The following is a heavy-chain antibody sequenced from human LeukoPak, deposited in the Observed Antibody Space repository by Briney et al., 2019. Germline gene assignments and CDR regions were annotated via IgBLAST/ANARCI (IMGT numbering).Heavy chain of an antibody. CDR2: ISNFGSTI. CDR1: RFTFSSYE. Sequence: PGGSVRLSCAAFRFTFSSYEMNWVRQAPGKGLEWVSYISNFGSTIYYADSVNGRFTISRDNAKNSLYLQMNSLRVEDTAVYYSARDTSRGFQYYFDYWGQGTLVTVSS. CDR3: ARDTSRGFQYYFDY. J-gene: IGHJ4*02. V-gene: IGHV3-48*03.